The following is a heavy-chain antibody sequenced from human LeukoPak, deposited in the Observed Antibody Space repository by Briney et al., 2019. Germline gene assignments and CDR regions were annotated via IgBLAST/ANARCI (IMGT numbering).Heavy chain of an antibody. J-gene: IGHJ4*02. CDR3: ARDHPYSSGWTGFDY. Sequence: GSLRLSCAASGFTFSDYYMSWIRQAPGKGLEWVSYISSSSSYTNYADSVKGRFTISRDNAKNSLYLQMNSLRAEDTAVYYCARDHPYSSGWTGFDYWGQGTLVTVSS. V-gene: IGHV3-11*06. CDR2: ISSSSSYT. CDR1: GFTFSDYY. D-gene: IGHD6-19*01.